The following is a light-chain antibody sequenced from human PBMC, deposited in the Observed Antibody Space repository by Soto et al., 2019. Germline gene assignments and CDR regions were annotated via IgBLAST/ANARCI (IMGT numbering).Light chain of an antibody. J-gene: IGKJ4*01. V-gene: IGKV3-15*01. CDR1: QSVNYN. CDR2: GAS. CDR3: QQYHNSPPLA. Sequence: EIVMTQSPATLSVSPGESATLSCRASQSVNYNLAWYQQKSGQAPRLLISGASTRATGIPARFSGSGSGTDFTLTISSLQSEDVAVYYQQQYHNSPPLAFGGGTKVEI.